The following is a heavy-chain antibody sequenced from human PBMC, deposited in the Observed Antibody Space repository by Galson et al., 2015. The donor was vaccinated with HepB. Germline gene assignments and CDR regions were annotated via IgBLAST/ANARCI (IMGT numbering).Heavy chain of an antibody. V-gene: IGHV3-30*04. CDR1: GFSFSSYT. CDR2: ISYDGSDE. Sequence: SLRLSCAASGFSFSSYTMHWVRQAPGKGLEWVAVISYDGSDEFNADSVKGRFTITRDNSKNTLYLLMNSLRAEDTALYYCARDKGCSGTSCYTGRYYYGMDVWGQGTTVTVSS. J-gene: IGHJ6*02. CDR3: ARDKGCSGTSCYTGRYYYGMDV. D-gene: IGHD2-2*02.